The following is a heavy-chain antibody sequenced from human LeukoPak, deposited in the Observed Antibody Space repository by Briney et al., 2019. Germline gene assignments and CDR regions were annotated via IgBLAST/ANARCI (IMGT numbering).Heavy chain of an antibody. V-gene: IGHV3-30-3*01. J-gene: IGHJ4*02. CDR2: ISYDGSNK. D-gene: IGHD4-23*01. CDR1: GFTFSNYW. CDR3: ARAPTVVTPNFDY. Sequence: GGSLRLSCAASGFTFSNYWMHWVRQAPGKGLEWVAVISYDGSNKYYADSVKGRFTISRDNSKNTLYLQMNSLRAEDTAVYYCARAPTVVTPNFDYWGQGTLVTVSS.